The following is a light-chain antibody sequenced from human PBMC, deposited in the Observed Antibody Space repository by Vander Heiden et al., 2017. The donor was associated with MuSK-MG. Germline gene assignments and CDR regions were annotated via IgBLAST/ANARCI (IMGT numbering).Light chain of an antibody. J-gene: IGLJ2*01. Sequence: SYELTQPPSVSVSPGQTASISCFGDNLGDKYGCWYQQKPGHSPVLVLHQDHMRPSGIPERFSGSNSGNTATLTISGTQATDEADYYCQAWDSRTVVFGGGTKLTVL. V-gene: IGLV3-1*01. CDR3: QAWDSRTVV. CDR2: QDH. CDR1: NLGDKY.